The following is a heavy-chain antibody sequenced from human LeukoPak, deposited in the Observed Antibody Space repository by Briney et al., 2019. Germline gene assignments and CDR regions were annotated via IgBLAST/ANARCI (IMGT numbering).Heavy chain of an antibody. CDR2: IYSGGST. CDR1: GFTVSSNY. Sequence: GGSLRLSCAASGFTVSSNYMSWVRQAPGKGLEWVSVIYSGGSTYYADSVKGRFTISRDNSKNTLYLQMNSLRAEDTAVYYCARDLGVWSGYPSDAFDIWGQGTRLTVSS. CDR3: ARDLGVWSGYPSDAFDI. V-gene: IGHV3-66*02. J-gene: IGHJ3*02. D-gene: IGHD3-3*01.